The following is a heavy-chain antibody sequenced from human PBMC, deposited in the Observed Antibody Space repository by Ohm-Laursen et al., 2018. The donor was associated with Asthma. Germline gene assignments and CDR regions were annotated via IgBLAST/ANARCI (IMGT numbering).Heavy chain of an antibody. CDR2: IYKSGTT. J-gene: IGHJ4*02. CDR1: GGSISSGDFY. CDR3: ARVLDDSSGYGFDF. D-gene: IGHD3-22*01. Sequence: SQTLSLTCCVSGGSISSGDFYWSWIRQPPGKGLEWIGYIYKSGTTYHKSPLKSRVTMSIDTSKNQFSLSLSSVTAADTAVYYCARVLDDSSGYGFDFWGQGIMVTVPS. V-gene: IGHV4-30-4*01.